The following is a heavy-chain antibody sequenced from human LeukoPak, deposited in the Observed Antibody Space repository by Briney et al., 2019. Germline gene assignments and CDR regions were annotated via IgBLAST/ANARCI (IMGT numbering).Heavy chain of an antibody. Sequence: ASVKVSCKASGYSFTTYGIYWVRQAPGQGLEWMGWIHPNTGNPTYAQGFTGRFVFSLDTSVGTTYLQISSLKAEDNAVYYCARAYQSLGGLSLPDHWGQGTLVTVSS. CDR2: IHPNTGNP. CDR3: ARAYQSLGGLSLPDH. V-gene: IGHV7-4-1*02. D-gene: IGHD3-16*02. J-gene: IGHJ5*02. CDR1: GYSFTTYG.